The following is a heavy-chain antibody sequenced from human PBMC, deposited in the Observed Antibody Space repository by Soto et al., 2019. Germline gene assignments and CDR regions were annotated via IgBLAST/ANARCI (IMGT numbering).Heavy chain of an antibody. CDR2: TRNKANSYTT. Sequence: GGSLRLSCAASGFTFSNAWMNWVRQAPGKGLEWVGRTRNKANSYTTEYAASVKGRFTISRDDSKNSLYLQMNSLRGEDTAVYYCARDPSYYGSGSYYYFDYWGQGALVTVSS. D-gene: IGHD3-10*01. V-gene: IGHV3-72*01. CDR3: ARDPSYYGSGSYYYFDY. CDR1: GFTFSNAW. J-gene: IGHJ4*02.